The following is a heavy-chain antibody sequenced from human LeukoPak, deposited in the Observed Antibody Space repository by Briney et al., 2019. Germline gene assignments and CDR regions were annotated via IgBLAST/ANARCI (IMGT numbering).Heavy chain of an antibody. J-gene: IGHJ3*02. V-gene: IGHV3-74*01. Sequence: GGSLRLSCAASGFTFSSYWMHWVRQAPGKGLVWVSRINSDGSSTNYADSVKGRFIISRDNARNSLYLQMNSLRAEDTAVYYCARGYYYDSSAYYLDAFDIWGQGTMVTVSS. CDR3: ARGYYYDSSAYYLDAFDI. CDR2: INSDGSST. D-gene: IGHD3-22*01. CDR1: GFTFSSYW.